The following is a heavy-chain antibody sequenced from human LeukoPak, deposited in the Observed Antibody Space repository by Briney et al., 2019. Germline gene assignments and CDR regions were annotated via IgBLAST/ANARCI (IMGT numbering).Heavy chain of an antibody. CDR2: IYYSGST. Sequence: SETLSLTCTVSGGSISSYYWSWIRQPPGKGLEWIGYIYYSGSTNYNPSLKSRVTISVDTSKNQFSLKLSSVTAADTAVYYCARGYGSGSYNNFNKWGQGLLVAVSS. V-gene: IGHV4-59*01. CDR3: ARGYGSGSYNNFNK. D-gene: IGHD3-10*01. J-gene: IGHJ4*02. CDR1: GGSISSYY.